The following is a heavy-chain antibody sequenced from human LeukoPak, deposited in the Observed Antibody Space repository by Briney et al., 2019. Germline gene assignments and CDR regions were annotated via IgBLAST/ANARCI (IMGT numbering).Heavy chain of an antibody. V-gene: IGHV1-69*10. Sequence: ASVKVSCKASGGTFNSYAITWVRQAPGQGLEWMGGIIPIFGIADYAQKFQARVTITADKSTSTVYMELSSLRSEDTAVYYCARPNCGGDCYSDRGAFDIWGQGTMVTVSS. CDR3: ARPNCGGDCYSDRGAFDI. J-gene: IGHJ3*02. D-gene: IGHD2-21*02. CDR2: IIPIFGIA. CDR1: GGTFNSYA.